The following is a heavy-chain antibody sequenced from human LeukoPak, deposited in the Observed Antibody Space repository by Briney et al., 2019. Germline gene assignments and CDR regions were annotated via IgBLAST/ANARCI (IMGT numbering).Heavy chain of an antibody. Sequence: ASVKVSCKASGGTFSSYAISWVRQAPGQGLEWMGGIIPIFGTANYAQKFQGRVMITADESTSTAYMELSSLRSEDTAVYYCARPSPGSLTGFDYWGQGTLVTVSS. CDR3: ARPSPGSLTGFDY. CDR2: IIPIFGTA. CDR1: GGTFSSYA. D-gene: IGHD2-8*02. J-gene: IGHJ4*02. V-gene: IGHV1-69*01.